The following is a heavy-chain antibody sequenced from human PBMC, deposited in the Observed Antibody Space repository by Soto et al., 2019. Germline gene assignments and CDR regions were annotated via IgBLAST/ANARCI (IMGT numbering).Heavy chain of an antibody. CDR2: ISPYNGNT. J-gene: IGHJ3*02. Sequence: ASVKVSCKASGYTFTSYGISWVRQAPGQGLAWMGWISPYNGNTNYAQKLQGRVTMTTDTSTSTAYMELRSLRSDDTAVYYCARDRDLTTVRNAFDIWGQGTMVTVSS. V-gene: IGHV1-18*01. CDR1: GYTFTSYG. CDR3: ARDRDLTTVRNAFDI. D-gene: IGHD1-1*01.